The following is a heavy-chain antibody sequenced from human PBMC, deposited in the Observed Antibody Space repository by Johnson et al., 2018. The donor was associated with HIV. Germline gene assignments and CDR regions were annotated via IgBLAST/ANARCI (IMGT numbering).Heavy chain of an antibody. J-gene: IGHJ3*02. CDR2: ISSSGSTI. CDR3: ASPGVVVVITRLGHDAFDI. Sequence: VLLVESGGGVVQPGRSLRLSCAASGFTFSSYAMHWVRQAPGKGLEWVSYISSSGSTIYYADSVKGRVNIFRDNSKNTLYLQMNSLRAEDTAVYYCASPGVVVVITRLGHDAFDIWGQGTMVTVSS. D-gene: IGHD3-22*01. V-gene: IGHV3-48*01. CDR1: GFTFSSYA.